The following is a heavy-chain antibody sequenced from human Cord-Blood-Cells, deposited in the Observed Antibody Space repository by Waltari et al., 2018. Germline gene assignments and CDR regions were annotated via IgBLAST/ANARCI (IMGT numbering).Heavy chain of an antibody. V-gene: IGHV1-8*03. CDR3: ARGGDCSSTSCYWFDP. J-gene: IGHJ5*02. Sequence: QVQLVPSGAEVKKPGASVKVPCKAPGYPFTTHDTNWVRQAIGQGLEWMGWMNPNSGNTGYAQKFQGRVTITRNTSISTAYMELSSLRSEDTAVYYCARGGDCSSTSCYWFDPWGQGTLVTVSS. CDR1: GYPFTTHD. D-gene: IGHD2-2*01. CDR2: MNPNSGNT.